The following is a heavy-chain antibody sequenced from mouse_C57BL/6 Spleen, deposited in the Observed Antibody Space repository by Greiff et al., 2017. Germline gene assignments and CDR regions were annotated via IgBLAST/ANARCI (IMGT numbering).Heavy chain of an antibody. CDR3: ASHSSGYDYAMDY. Sequence: EVKLVESGPGLVKPSQSLSLTCSVTGYSITSGYYWNWIRQFPGNKLEWMGYISYDGSNNYNPSLKNRISITRDTSKNQFFLKLNSVTTEDTATYYCASHSSGYDYAMDYWGQGTSVTVSS. CDR2: ISYDGSN. V-gene: IGHV3-6*01. D-gene: IGHD3-2*02. CDR1: GYSITSGYY. J-gene: IGHJ4*01.